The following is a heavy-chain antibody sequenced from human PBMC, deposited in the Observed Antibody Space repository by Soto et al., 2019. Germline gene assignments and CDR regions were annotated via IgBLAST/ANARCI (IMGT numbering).Heavy chain of an antibody. V-gene: IGHV4-39*02. J-gene: IGHJ5*02. CDR1: GGSIFGSSYY. CDR2: IHYSGKT. D-gene: IGHD3-3*01. CDR3: ARDLGHDFWSGYSKNWFDP. Sequence: PSETLSLTCSVSGGSIFGSSYYWGWIRQPPGKGLEWIGSIHYSGKTYYNPFLKSRVTSSVDTSKNQVSLRLRFVTAADTAVYYCARDLGHDFWSGYSKNWFDPWGPGTLVTVSS.